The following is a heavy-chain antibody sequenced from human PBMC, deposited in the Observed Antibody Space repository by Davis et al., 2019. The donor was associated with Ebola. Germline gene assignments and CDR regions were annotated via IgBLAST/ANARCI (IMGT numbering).Heavy chain of an antibody. D-gene: IGHD6-13*01. CDR1: GFIFRSFG. J-gene: IGHJ4*02. CDR3: AKSAPGTMDY. V-gene: IGHV3-30*18. Sequence: GESLMISCTASGFIFRSFGMHWVRQAPGKGLEWVAVISYDETYKYYSDPVKGRFTISRDNSKNTVSLQMDSLRPGDTAVYYCAKSAPGTMDYWGQGTLVTVSS. CDR2: ISYDETYK.